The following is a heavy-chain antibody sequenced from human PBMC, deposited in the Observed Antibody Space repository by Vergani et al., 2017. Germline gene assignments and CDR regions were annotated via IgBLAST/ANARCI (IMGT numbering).Heavy chain of an antibody. CDR2: IYYTGST. Sequence: QVQLQESGPGLVKPSQTLSLTCSVSGDSISSGVYYWNWIRQHPGKGLEWIGYIYYTGSTHHNPSLRRRINMSVDTSKNQFSLKLNSVTAADTAMYYCARMGGYDEGYAFRIGYFDSWVPGSLVTVSS. J-gene: IGHJ4*02. V-gene: IGHV4-31*03. CDR3: ARMGGYDEGYAFRIGYFDS. CDR1: GDSISSGVYY. D-gene: IGHD3-16*01.